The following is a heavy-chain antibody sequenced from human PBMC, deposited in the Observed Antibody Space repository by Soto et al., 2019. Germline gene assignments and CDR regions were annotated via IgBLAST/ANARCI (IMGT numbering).Heavy chain of an antibody. CDR2: IYWNDDE. D-gene: IGHD1-26*01. V-gene: IGHV2-5*01. J-gene: IGHJ4*02. CDR1: GFSLNTSGVS. Sequence: QITLKESGPTLVKPTQTLTLTCTFSGFSLNTSGVSVGWIRQPPGKALEWLALIYWNDDERYSPSLNSRLTITKDTSKNQVILTVTNMDPVDTATYYCARKYSGVYFDFWGQGTLVTVSS. CDR3: ARKYSGVYFDF.